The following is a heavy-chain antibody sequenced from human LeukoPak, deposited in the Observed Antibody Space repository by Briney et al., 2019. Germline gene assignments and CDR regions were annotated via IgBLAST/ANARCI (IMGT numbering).Heavy chain of an antibody. J-gene: IGHJ4*02. CDR2: FDPEDGET. V-gene: IGHV1-24*01. D-gene: IGHD3-3*01. Sequence: ASVKVSCKVSGYTLTELSMHWVRQAPGKGLEWMGGFDPEDGETIYAQKFQGRVTMTEDTSTDTAYMELSSLRSEDTAVYYCATNLRYDFWSGYLYWGQGTLVTVSS. CDR1: GYTLTELS. CDR3: ATNLRYDFWSGYLY.